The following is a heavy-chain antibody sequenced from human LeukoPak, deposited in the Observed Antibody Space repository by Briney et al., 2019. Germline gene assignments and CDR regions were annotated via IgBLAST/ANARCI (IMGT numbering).Heavy chain of an antibody. D-gene: IGHD1-26*01. CDR3: ARDQSGRWGFDT. J-gene: IGHJ3*02. CDR1: GFTFSSYS. CDR2: ISSSSSYI. Sequence: GGYLRLSCAASGFTFSSYSMNWVRQAPGKGREWVSSISSSSSYIYYADSVKGRFTISRDNAKNSLYLQMNSLSADDTVVYCGARDQSGRWGFDTLGQGTMVTVSS. V-gene: IGHV3-21*01.